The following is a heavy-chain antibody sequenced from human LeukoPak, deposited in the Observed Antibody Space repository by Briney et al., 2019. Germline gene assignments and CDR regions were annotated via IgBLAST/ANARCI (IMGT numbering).Heavy chain of an antibody. V-gene: IGHV1-69*01. Sequence: ASVKVSCKASGGTFSSYAISWVRQAPGQGLEWMGGIIPIFGTANYAQKFQGRVTITADESTSTAYMELSSLRSKDTAVYYCARSLGYCSGGSCYIPSDYWGQGTLVTVSS. CDR1: GGTFSSYA. J-gene: IGHJ4*02. CDR3: ARSLGYCSGGSCYIPSDY. CDR2: IIPIFGTA. D-gene: IGHD2-15*01.